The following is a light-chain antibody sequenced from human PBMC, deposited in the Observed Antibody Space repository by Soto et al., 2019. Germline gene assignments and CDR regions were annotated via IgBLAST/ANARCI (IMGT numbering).Light chain of an antibody. CDR2: EVT. J-gene: IGLJ1*01. CDR1: SSDIGAYDY. Sequence: QSVLTQPASLSGSPGQSITISCTGTSSDIGAYDYVSWFQQHPGKAPKLMIYEVTDRPSGVSNRFSGSKSGNTASLTISGLQAEDEAEYYCSSYTNINTRACVFGTGTKVTVL. V-gene: IGLV2-14*01. CDR3: SSYTNINTRACV.